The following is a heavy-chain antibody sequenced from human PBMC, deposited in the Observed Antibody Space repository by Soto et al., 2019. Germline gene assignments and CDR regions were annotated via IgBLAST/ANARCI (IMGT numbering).Heavy chain of an antibody. V-gene: IGHV3-64*01. Sequence: EVQLVESGGGLVQPGGSVRLSCATSGFTFSTYAMHWVRQAPGKGLEYVSAISSNGRSTYYANSVKGRFTISRDNSKNTLYLQMDSLRAEDMAVYYCARDRCTNGVCYAPSDYWGQGTLVTVSS. D-gene: IGHD2-8*01. J-gene: IGHJ4*02. CDR3: ARDRCTNGVCYAPSDY. CDR2: ISSNGRST. CDR1: GFTFSTYA.